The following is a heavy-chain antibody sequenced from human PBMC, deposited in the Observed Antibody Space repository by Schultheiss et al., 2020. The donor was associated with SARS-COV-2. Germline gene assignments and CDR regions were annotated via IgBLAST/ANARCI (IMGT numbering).Heavy chain of an antibody. D-gene: IGHD2-8*01. J-gene: IGHJ4*02. CDR2: IYFSGRT. V-gene: IGHV4-59*01. CDR3: ASLYCTNGVCSYFDY. CDR1: GGSISSYY. Sequence: SQTLSLTCTVSGGSISSYYWGWIRQPPGKGLEWIGYIYFSGRTNYNPSLKSRVLISLDTSKNRFSLQLSAVTTADTAVYYCASLYCTNGVCSYFDYWGQGTLVTVSS.